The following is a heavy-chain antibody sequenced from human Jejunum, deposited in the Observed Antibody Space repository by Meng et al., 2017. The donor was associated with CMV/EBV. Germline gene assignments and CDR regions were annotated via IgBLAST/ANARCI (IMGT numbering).Heavy chain of an antibody. Sequence: VPWVRHAPGQGLEWMGIINPGGGSPSYAQTFRGRVTMTRDTSTSTVYMELSSLRSEDTAVYYCARDLASRTYDDFWSGFNGMDVWGQGTTVTVLL. V-gene: IGHV1-46*01. J-gene: IGHJ6*02. CDR2: INPGGGSP. D-gene: IGHD3-3*01. CDR3: ARDLASRTYDDFWSGFNGMDV.